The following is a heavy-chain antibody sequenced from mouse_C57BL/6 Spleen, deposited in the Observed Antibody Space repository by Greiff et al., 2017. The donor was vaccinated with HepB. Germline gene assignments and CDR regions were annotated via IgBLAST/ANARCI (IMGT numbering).Heavy chain of an antibody. V-gene: IGHV1-59*01. D-gene: IGHD2-1*01. Sequence: VQLQQSGAELVRPGTSVKLSCKASGYTFTSYWMHWVKQRPGQGLEWIGVIDPSDSYTNYNQKFKGKATLTVDTSSSTAYMQLSSLTSEDSAVYYCARDYGNDYAMDYWGQGTSVTVSS. CDR3: ARDYGNDYAMDY. CDR2: IDPSDSYT. J-gene: IGHJ4*01. CDR1: GYTFTSYW.